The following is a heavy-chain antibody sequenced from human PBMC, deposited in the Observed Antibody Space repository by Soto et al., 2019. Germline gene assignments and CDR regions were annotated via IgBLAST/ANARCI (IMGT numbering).Heavy chain of an antibody. Sequence: PVGSLRLSCSASGFTFSSYAMHWVRQAPGKGLEYVSAISSNGGSTYYADSVKGRFTISRDNSKNTLYLQMSSLRAEDTAVYYCVKPRDSSGYYYVGNAFDIWGQGTMVTVSS. V-gene: IGHV3-64D*06. J-gene: IGHJ3*02. CDR1: GFTFSSYA. D-gene: IGHD3-22*01. CDR3: VKPRDSSGYYYVGNAFDI. CDR2: ISSNGGST.